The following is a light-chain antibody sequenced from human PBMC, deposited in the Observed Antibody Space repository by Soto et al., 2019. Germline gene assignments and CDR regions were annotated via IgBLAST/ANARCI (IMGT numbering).Light chain of an antibody. CDR2: KIS. V-gene: IGKV2-24*01. Sequence: IGMTQTALSSPVTLGQPAPISCRSNQSLVHSDGSTYLSWLHQRPGQPPRLRIYKISNRFSGVPDRFIGSGSGTDFTRKTSRVEAEDVEVYYCMKGTQFPRTFGQGTKVEIK. CDR3: MKGTQFPRT. J-gene: IGKJ1*01. CDR1: QSLVHSDGSTY.